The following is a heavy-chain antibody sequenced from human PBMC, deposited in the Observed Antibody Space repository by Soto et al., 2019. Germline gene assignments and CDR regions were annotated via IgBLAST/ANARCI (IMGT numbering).Heavy chain of an antibody. J-gene: IGHJ6*02. V-gene: IGHV1-8*01. Sequence: QVQLLQSGAEVKKPGASVKVSCKASGYTFTSYDINWVRQATGQGLEWMGWMNPNSGNTGYAQKFNGRVTITRNTSISTAYTELSSLRSEDTAVYYCARGDSYGQSGGMDVWCLGTTVNAAS. CDR1: GYTFTSYD. CDR3: ARGDSYGQSGGMDV. D-gene: IGHD5-18*01. CDR2: MNPNSGNT.